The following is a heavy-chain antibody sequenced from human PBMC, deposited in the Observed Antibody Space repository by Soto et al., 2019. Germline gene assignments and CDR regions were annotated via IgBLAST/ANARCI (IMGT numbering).Heavy chain of an antibody. CDR1: GGSISSYY. J-gene: IGHJ4*02. V-gene: IGHV4-59*01. D-gene: IGHD4-17*01. Sequence: SETLSLTCTVSGGSISSYYWSWIRQPPGKGLEWIGYIYYSGSTNYNPSLKSRVTISVDTSKNQFSLKLSSVTAADTAVYYCARTYGDYRVYYFDYWGQGTLVTVSS. CDR3: ARTYGDYRVYYFDY. CDR2: IYYSGST.